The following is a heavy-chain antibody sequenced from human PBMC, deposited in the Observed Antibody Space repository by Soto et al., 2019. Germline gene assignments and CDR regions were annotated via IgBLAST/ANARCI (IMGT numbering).Heavy chain of an antibody. Sequence: SETLSLTCTVSGGSISSYYWRWIRQPPGKGLEWIGYIYYSGSTNYNPSLKSRVTISVDTSKHRFSLKLSSVTAADTVVYYCARRVDYVWGSYRYSPYFDYWGQGTLVTVS. V-gene: IGHV4-59*08. CDR1: GGSISSYY. CDR2: IYYSGST. J-gene: IGHJ4*02. CDR3: ARRVDYVWGSYRYSPYFDY. D-gene: IGHD3-16*02.